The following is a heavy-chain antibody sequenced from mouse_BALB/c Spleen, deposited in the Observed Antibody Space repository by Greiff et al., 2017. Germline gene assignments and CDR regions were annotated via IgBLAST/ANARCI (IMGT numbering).Heavy chain of an antibody. Sequence: VQLKESGGGLVQPGGSLNLSCAASGFTFSSYAMSWVRQTPEKRLEWVATISSGGSYTYYPDSVKGRFTISRDNAKNTLYLQMSSLRSEDTAMYYCARQKGDYAMDYWGQGTSVTVSS. CDR3: ARQKGDYAMDY. CDR2: ISSGGSYT. V-gene: IGHV5-9-3*01. CDR1: GFTFSSYA. J-gene: IGHJ4*01.